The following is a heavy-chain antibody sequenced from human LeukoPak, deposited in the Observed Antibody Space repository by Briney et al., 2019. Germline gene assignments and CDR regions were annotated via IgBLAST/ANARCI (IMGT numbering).Heavy chain of an antibody. J-gene: IGHJ2*01. V-gene: IGHV4-38-2*01. Sequence: PSATLSLTCAVSGSSISSAYYWGWIRQPPGKGLEWIGSIYHTGSTYYNAPLKSRVTISVDTSKNQVSLNLSSVTAADTAVYYCARRDSSSSDRYFDLWGRGTLVTVSS. CDR2: IYHTGST. CDR3: ARRDSSSSDRYFDL. D-gene: IGHD6-6*01. CDR1: GSSISSAYY.